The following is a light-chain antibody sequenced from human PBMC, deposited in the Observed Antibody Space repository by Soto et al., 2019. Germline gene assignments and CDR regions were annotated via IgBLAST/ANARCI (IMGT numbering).Light chain of an antibody. J-gene: IGKJ3*01. V-gene: IGKV3-20*01. CDR2: GAS. CDR1: QSVSSSY. Sequence: EIVLTQSPGTLSLSPGERATLSCRASQSVSSSYLAWYQQKPGQAPRLLIYGASSRATGIPDRFSGSGSGTYFTLTISRLEPEDFEVDYWQQYGSSPLFTFGPCTNVDIK. CDR3: QQYGSSPLFT.